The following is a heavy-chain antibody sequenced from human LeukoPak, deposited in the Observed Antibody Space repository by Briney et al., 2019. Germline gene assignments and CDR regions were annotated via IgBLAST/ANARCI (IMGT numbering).Heavy chain of an antibody. CDR2: INHSGST. CDR1: GGSSSGYY. CDR3: AYQLLRDDAFDI. J-gene: IGHJ3*02. V-gene: IGHV4-34*01. Sequence: SETLSLTCAVYGGSSSGYYWSWIRQPPGKGLEWIGEINHSGSTNYNPSLKSRVTISVDTSKNQFSLKLSSVTAADTAVYYCAYQLLRDDAFDIWGQGTMVTVSS. D-gene: IGHD2-2*01.